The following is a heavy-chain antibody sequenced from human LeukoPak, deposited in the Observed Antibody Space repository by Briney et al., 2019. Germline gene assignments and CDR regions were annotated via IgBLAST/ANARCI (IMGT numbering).Heavy chain of an antibody. V-gene: IGHV3-23*01. CDR1: GFNFKTHA. CDR2: ITGSGDKT. Sequence: AGGSLRLSCVGSGFNFKTHAMTWVRQAPGKGLEWVSSITGSGDKTYYADSVKGRFSIFRDNSRNTVNLQMDGLRVEDTAVYFCTKVRLLGGDDSSRYRPYDYWGQGTLVTVSS. D-gene: IGHD3-22*01. CDR3: TKVRLLGGDDSSRYRPYDY. J-gene: IGHJ4*02.